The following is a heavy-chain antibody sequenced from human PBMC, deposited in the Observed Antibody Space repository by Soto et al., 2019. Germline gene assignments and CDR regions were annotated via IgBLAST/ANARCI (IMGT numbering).Heavy chain of an antibody. D-gene: IGHD3-16*02. J-gene: IGHJ4*02. V-gene: IGHV3-74*01. CDR1: GFTFTTYW. Sequence: GGSLRFSCAASGFTFTTYWMHWIRQAPGKGLMWVSRIKNDGSSISYADSVKGRFTISRDNAKNTLYLQMNSLRADAPSIFYFARKKAVAVIVFAFWGQGTPVPVSS. CDR2: IKNDGSSI. CDR3: ARKKAVAVIVFAF.